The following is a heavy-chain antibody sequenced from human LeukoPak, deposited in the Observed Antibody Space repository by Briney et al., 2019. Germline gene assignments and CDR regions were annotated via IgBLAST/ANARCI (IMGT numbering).Heavy chain of an antibody. D-gene: IGHD2-21*02. Sequence: GGSLRLSCAASGFTFDDDTMHWVRQTPGRGLEWVSFITWKSHRTHYADSVKGRFTISRDNAKNTLYLQMNSLRTEDTAVYYCARDHCGGDCHFDYWGQGTLVTVSS. J-gene: IGHJ4*02. V-gene: IGHV3-43*01. CDR1: GFTFDDDT. CDR2: ITWKSHRT. CDR3: ARDHCGGDCHFDY.